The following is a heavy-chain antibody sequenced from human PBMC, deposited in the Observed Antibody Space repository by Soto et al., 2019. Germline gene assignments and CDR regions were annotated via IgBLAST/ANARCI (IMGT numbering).Heavy chain of an antibody. D-gene: IGHD3-10*01. V-gene: IGHV4-30-4*01. Sequence: SENLSLTCTVSGGSISSCDYYWSWIRQPPGKGLEWIGYIYSSGYTHSNPSLTSRVSISVDTSKNQFSLNLRSVTAEDAAVYYCCRGIPTMATHDAFDTWCQCTLVT. CDR2: IYSSGYT. CDR3: CRGIPTMATHDAFDT. J-gene: IGHJ3*02. CDR1: GGSISSCDYY.